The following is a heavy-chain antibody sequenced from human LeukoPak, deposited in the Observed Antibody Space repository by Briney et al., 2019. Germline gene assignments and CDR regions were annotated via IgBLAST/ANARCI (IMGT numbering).Heavy chain of an antibody. V-gene: IGHV1-18*01. Sequence: ASVKVSCKASGYTFTSYGISWVRQAPGQGLEWMGWISAHNGNTNYAQKLQGRVTMTTDTSTSTAYMELRSLRSDDTAVYYCARDRYSYGLGDFDYWGQGTLVTVSS. CDR3: ARDRYSYGLGDFDY. D-gene: IGHD5-18*01. CDR2: ISAHNGNT. CDR1: GYTFTSYG. J-gene: IGHJ4*02.